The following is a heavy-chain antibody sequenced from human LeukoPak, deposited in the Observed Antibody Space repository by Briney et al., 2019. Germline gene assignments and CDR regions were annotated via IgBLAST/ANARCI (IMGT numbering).Heavy chain of an antibody. CDR2: VVPIHGIT. CDR3: ARAGGGYYDSSGYFGESDY. V-gene: IGHV1-69*04. CDR1: GGTFSCYA. Sequence: ASVKVSCKASGGTFSCYAISWVRQAPGQGLEWMGRVVPIHGITNYAQTFQGSVTITADTTTRTTYKKLSSLRSEDTAVYDCARAGGGYYDSSGYFGESDYWGQGTLVTVSS. J-gene: IGHJ4*02. D-gene: IGHD3-22*01.